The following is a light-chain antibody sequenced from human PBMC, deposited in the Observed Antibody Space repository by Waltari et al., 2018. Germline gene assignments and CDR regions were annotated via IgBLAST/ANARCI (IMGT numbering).Light chain of an antibody. J-gene: IGKJ4*01. Sequence: EIVLTHSLGTLSLSRWERATLSCRASQTVRTTYLAWYQQKPGQAPTLLIYDTSSRATGIPERFSGSGSGTDFSLTISSLEPEDFAVYYCQQYDISPLTFGGGTKVETK. V-gene: IGKV3-20*01. CDR3: QQYDISPLT. CDR2: DTS. CDR1: QTVRTTY.